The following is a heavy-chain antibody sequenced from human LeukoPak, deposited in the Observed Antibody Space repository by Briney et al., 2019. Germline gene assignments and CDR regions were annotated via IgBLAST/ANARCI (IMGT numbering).Heavy chain of an antibody. V-gene: IGHV3-21*01. CDR1: GFTFSSYS. CDR3: ARVWKGNYYDY. CDR2: ISSSSSYI. J-gene: IGHJ4*02. D-gene: IGHD1-1*01. Sequence: GGPLRLSCAASGFTFSSYSMNWVRQAPGKGLEWVSSISSSSSYIYYADSVKGRFTISRDNAKNSLYLQMNSLRAEDTAVYYCARVWKGNYYDYWGQGTLVTVSS.